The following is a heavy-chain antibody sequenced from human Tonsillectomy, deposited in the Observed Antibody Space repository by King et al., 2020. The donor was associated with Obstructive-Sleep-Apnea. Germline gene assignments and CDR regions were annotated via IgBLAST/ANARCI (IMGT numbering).Heavy chain of an antibody. J-gene: IGHJ4*02. Sequence: VQLVESGGGLVQPGRSLRLSCSASGFTFADYAVTWVRQAPGKGLEWVGFIRRKDYGGTTEYAASVRGRFTISRDDSKSIAYLQMNSLKTEDTAVYYCTRDWATLDCWVQGTLVTVSS. CDR3: TRDWATLDC. V-gene: IGHV3-49*04. CDR1: GFTFADYA. D-gene: IGHD5-12*01. CDR2: IRRKDYGGTT.